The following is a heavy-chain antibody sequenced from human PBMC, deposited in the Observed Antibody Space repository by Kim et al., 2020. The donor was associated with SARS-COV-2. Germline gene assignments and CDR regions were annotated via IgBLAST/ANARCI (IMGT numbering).Heavy chain of an antibody. D-gene: IGHD6-19*01. Sequence: YYTPSLKSRLTIAVATSQNQFSLKLRSVTAADTAVYYCARGSGWNYYFDFWGQGTPVTVSS. J-gene: IGHJ4*02. V-gene: IGHV4-39*01. CDR3: ARGSGWNYYFDF.